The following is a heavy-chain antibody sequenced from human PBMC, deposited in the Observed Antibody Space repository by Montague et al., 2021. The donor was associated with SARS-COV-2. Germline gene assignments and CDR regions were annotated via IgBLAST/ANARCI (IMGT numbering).Heavy chain of an antibody. V-gene: IGHV4-30-2*06. Sequence: TLSLTCAVSGGSINSGGYSWSWIRQSPGKGLEWIGYILHSGSTYYNPSLKSRVTISVDTSKNQFSLKLSSVTAADTAVYYCARDAGIAATGLNWFDPWGQGTLVTVSS. CDR1: GGSINSGGYS. J-gene: IGHJ5*02. D-gene: IGHD6-13*01. CDR3: ARDAGIAATGLNWFDP. CDR2: ILHSGST.